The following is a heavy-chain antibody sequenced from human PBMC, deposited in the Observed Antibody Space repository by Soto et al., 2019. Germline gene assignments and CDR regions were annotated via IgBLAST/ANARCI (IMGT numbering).Heavy chain of an antibody. CDR2: ISGSGGST. V-gene: IGHV3-23*01. CDR3: AKIPSGAHFDF. J-gene: IGHJ4*02. D-gene: IGHD4-17*01. Sequence: GGSLRLSCPASGFTVNSYGMSWVRQAPGKGLEWVSAISGSGGSTYYADSVKGRFTISRDNSKYTLYLQMNSLRADDTAVYYFAKIPSGAHFDFWGQGTLVTVSS. CDR1: GFTVNSYG.